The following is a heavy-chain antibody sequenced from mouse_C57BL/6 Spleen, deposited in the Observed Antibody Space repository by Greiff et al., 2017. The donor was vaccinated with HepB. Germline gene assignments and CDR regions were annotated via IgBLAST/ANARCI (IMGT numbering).Heavy chain of an antibody. CDR2: IYPGDGDT. CDR1: GYAFSSSW. J-gene: IGHJ2*01. Sequence: QVQLQQSGPELVKPGASVKISCKASGYAFSSSWMNWVKQRPGKGLEWIGRIYPGDGDTNYNGKFKGKATLTADKSSSTAYMQLSSLTSEDSAVYFCARGLTGHYFDYWGQGTTLTVSS. CDR3: ARGLTGHYFDY. V-gene: IGHV1-82*01. D-gene: IGHD4-1*01.